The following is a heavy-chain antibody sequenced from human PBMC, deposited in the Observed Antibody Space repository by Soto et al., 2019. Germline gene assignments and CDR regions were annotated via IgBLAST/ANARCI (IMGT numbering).Heavy chain of an antibody. V-gene: IGHV1-69*02. CDR3: ARPAVNDLDADSSAFDI. D-gene: IGHD1-1*01. CDR1: GGTFSSQT. Sequence: QVQLVQSGAEVKEPGSSVKVSCKVSGGTFSSQTINWVRQVPGQGLEWMGSVIPIIGEGQYAQSFLGRVTITAERSTSTAYMGLSSLKSEDTAVYYCARPAVNDLDADSSAFDIWGQGTMVTVSS. CDR2: VIPIIGEG. J-gene: IGHJ3*02.